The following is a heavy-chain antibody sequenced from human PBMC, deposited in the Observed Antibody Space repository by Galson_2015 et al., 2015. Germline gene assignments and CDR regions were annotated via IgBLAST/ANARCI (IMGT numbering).Heavy chain of an antibody. CDR1: GDSVSSNSAA. CDR3: ARMVGDTPDS. V-gene: IGHV6-1*01. D-gene: IGHD3-10*01. CDR2: TYYRSKWYN. J-gene: IGHJ5*01. Sequence: CAISGDSVSSNSAAWNWIRQSPSRGLEWLGRTYYRSKWYNGYAASVKGRITINPDTSKNQFSPQLNSVTPEDTAVYYCARMVGDTPDSWGQCTLLTVSS.